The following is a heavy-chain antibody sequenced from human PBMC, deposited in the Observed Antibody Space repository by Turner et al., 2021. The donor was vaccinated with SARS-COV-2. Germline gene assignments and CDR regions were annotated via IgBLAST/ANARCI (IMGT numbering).Heavy chain of an antibody. J-gene: IGHJ4*02. Sequence: QVQLQESGPGLVKPSETLSPTCTVSGGSNSSSYWSWIRQPAGKGLEWMGRIYTSDLTTYNPSLKSRVTMSVDTSKNQFSLRLTSVTAADTAVYYCARDRKYITGRSVLYYFDHWGPGTLVTVSS. D-gene: IGHD6-19*01. CDR2: IYTSDLT. CDR1: GGSNSSSY. CDR3: ARDRKYITGRSVLYYFDH. V-gene: IGHV4-4*07.